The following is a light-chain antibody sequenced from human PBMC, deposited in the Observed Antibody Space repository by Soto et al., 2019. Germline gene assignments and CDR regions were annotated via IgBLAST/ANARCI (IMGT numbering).Light chain of an antibody. CDR1: NSDVGDYNY. CDR2: DVS. V-gene: IGLV2-14*03. J-gene: IGLJ2*01. CDR3: CSYPSDTVI. Sequence: QSVLTQPASVSGSPGQSITISCTGTNSDVGDYNYVSWYQQHPGKAPKLMIYDVSYRPSGVSNRFSGSKSGNTASLTISGLQAEDEADYYCCSYPSDTVIFGGGTKLTVL.